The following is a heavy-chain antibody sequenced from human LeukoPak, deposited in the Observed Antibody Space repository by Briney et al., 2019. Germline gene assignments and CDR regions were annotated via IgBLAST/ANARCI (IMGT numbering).Heavy chain of an antibody. CDR2: INHSGST. J-gene: IGHJ4*02. CDR1: GGSFSGYY. D-gene: IGHD3-3*01. CDR3: ARGRRYDFWSGYPRFDY. Sequence: SETLSLTCAVYGGSFSGYYWSWIRQPPGKGLEWIGEINHSGSTNYNPSLKSRVTISVDTSKNQFSLKLSSVTAADTAVYYCARGRRYDFWSGYPRFDYWGQGTLVTVSS. V-gene: IGHV4-34*01.